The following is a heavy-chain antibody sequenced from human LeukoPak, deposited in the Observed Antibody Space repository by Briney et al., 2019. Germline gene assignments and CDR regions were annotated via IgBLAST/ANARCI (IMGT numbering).Heavy chain of an antibody. Sequence: GGSLRLSCEASGFTFSSYAMHWVRQAPGKGLEWVAVISYDGSNKYYADSVKGRVTISRDNSKNTLYLQMNSLRAEDTAAYYCARGPYYYGSGIRSWGQGTLVTVSS. D-gene: IGHD3-10*01. J-gene: IGHJ4*02. V-gene: IGHV3-30*04. CDR3: ARGPYYYGSGIRS. CDR2: ISYDGSNK. CDR1: GFTFSSYA.